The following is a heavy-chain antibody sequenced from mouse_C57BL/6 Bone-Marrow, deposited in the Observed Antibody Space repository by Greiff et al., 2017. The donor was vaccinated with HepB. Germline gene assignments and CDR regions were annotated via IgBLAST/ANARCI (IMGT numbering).Heavy chain of an antibody. J-gene: IGHJ2*01. D-gene: IGHD1-2*01. Sequence: EVKLVESGPVLVKPGPSVKISCKASGFTFTDYYMHWVKQSHGKSLEWIGLVYPYNGGTSYNQKFKGKATLTVDTSSSTAYMELNSLTSEDSAVYYCARWGYYGPRDYFDYWGQGTTLTVSS. CDR2: VYPYNGGT. CDR1: GFTFTDYY. V-gene: IGHV1-36*01. CDR3: ARWGYYGPRDYFDY.